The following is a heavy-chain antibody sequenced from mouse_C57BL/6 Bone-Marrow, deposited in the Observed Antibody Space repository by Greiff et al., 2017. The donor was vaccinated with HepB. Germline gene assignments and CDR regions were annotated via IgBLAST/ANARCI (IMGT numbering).Heavy chain of an antibody. CDR2: INPSSGYT. J-gene: IGHJ2*01. CDR3: AILLPFDY. Sequence: VQLVESGAELARPGASVKMSCKASGYTFTSYTMHWVKQRPGQGLEWIGYINPSSGYTKYNQKFKDKATLTADKSSSTAYMQLSSLTSEDSAVYYCAILLPFDYWGQGTTLTVSS. CDR1: GYTFTSYT. V-gene: IGHV1-4*01. D-gene: IGHD2-1*01.